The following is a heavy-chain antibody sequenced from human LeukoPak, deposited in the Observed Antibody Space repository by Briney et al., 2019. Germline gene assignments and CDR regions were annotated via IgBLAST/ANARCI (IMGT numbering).Heavy chain of an antibody. CDR3: ARGSGNSYGVFDY. Sequence: PGGSLRLSCAASGFTLRTYGMHWVRQAPGKGLEWVAVIWYDGGNEYYADSVKGRFTISRDNSKNTVSLQMNSLTAEDTAVYYCARGSGNSYGVFDYWGQGTLVTVSS. V-gene: IGHV3-33*01. D-gene: IGHD5-18*01. CDR1: GFTLRTYG. CDR2: IWYDGGNE. J-gene: IGHJ4*02.